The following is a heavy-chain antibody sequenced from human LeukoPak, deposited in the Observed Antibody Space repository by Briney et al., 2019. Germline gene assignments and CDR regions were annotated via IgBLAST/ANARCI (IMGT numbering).Heavy chain of an antibody. Sequence: SVKVSCKASGGTFSSYAISWVRQAPGQGLEWMGRIIPIFGTANYAQKFQGRVTITTDESTSTAHMELSSLRSEDTAVYYCARTLYSGSYYPDYWGQGTLVTVSS. CDR2: IIPIFGTA. D-gene: IGHD1-26*01. CDR3: ARTLYSGSYYPDY. V-gene: IGHV1-69*05. CDR1: GGTFSSYA. J-gene: IGHJ4*02.